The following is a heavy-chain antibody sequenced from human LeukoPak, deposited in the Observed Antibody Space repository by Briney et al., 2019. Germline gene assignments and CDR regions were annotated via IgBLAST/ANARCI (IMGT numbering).Heavy chain of an antibody. CDR2: VYYTGSI. CDR3: ARRDYTAWSAA. J-gene: IGHJ5*02. D-gene: IGHD3-3*01. Sequence: SETLSLTCSVSGGSISASSHYWAWVRQPPGKGLEWIGSVYYTGSIRYNTSLKSRVTISVDMSKNDLFLTLSSVTAADTAFYYCARRDYTAWSAAWGQGILVTASP. V-gene: IGHV4-39*01. CDR1: GGSISASSHY.